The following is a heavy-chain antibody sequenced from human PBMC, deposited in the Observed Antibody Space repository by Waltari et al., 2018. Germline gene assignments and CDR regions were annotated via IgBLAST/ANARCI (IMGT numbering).Heavy chain of an antibody. CDR1: GFTFSSYS. Sequence: EVQLVESGGGLVKPGGSLRLSCAASGFTFSSYSMNWVRQAPGKGLEWVSSISSSSSYIYYADSVKGRFTISRDNAKNSLYLQMNSLRAEDTAVYYCARDLTAVAGTDYWGQGTPVTVSS. CDR3: ARDLTAVAGTDY. D-gene: IGHD6-19*01. CDR2: ISSSSSYI. V-gene: IGHV3-21*01. J-gene: IGHJ4*02.